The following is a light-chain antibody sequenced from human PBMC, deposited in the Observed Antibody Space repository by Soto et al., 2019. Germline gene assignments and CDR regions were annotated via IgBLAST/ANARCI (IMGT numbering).Light chain of an antibody. V-gene: IGLV2-11*01. Sequence: QSVLPQPRSVSGSPGQSVTISFTGTSSDVGGYNYVSWYQQHPGKAPKLMIYDVSKRPSGVPDRFSGSKSGNTASLTISGLQAEDEADYYCCSYAGSSWVFGGGTKLTVL. CDR2: DVS. J-gene: IGLJ3*02. CDR3: CSYAGSSWV. CDR1: SSDVGGYNY.